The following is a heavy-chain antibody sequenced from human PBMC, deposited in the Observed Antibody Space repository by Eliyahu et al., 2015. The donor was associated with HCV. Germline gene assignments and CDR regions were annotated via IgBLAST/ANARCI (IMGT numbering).Heavy chain of an antibody. J-gene: IGHJ6*02. D-gene: IGHD2-15*01. V-gene: IGHV3-30*18. CDR2: ILYDGSKK. CDR3: ANVVRNYYHMDV. CDR1: GXTISSHH. Sequence: QVQLVESGGGVVQPGTSLXLSCAASGXTISSHHMHWVRQAPGKRLEWVAVILYDGSKKYYADSVNGRFVISRDNSNNTLYLRMNNVREDDTAMYYCANVVRNYYHMDVWGQGTTVTVSS.